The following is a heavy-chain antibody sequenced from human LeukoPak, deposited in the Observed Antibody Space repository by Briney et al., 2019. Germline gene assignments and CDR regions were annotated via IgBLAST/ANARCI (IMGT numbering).Heavy chain of an antibody. J-gene: IGHJ4*02. CDR1: GGSFSGYY. D-gene: IGHD3-10*01. CDR2: INHSGST. V-gene: IGHV4-34*01. CDR3: ARGRYYSNYFDY. Sequence: SETLSLTCAVYGGSFSGYYWSWIRQPPGKGLEWIGEINHSGSTNYNPSLKSRVTISVDTSKNQFSLKLSSVTAADTAVYYCARGRYYSNYFDYWGQGTLVTASS.